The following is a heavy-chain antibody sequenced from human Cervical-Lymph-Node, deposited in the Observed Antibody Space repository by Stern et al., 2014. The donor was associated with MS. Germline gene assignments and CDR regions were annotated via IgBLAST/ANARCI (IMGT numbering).Heavy chain of an antibody. D-gene: IGHD3-10*01. V-gene: IGHV3-7*01. CDR2: IKQDGSET. CDR3: ARDDYYGSGRGYYYYYGMDV. J-gene: IGHJ6*02. Sequence: EVQLVESGGGLVQPGGSLRLSCAASGFTLSTYWMTWVRQAPGKGLEWVANIKQDGSETYYVDSVKGRFTISRDNAKNSVYLQMNSLRVEDSAVYYCARDDYYGSGRGYYYYYGMDVWGQGTTVTVSS. CDR1: GFTLSTYW.